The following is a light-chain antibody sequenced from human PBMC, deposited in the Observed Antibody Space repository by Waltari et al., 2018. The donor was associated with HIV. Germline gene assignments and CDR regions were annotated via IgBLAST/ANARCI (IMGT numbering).Light chain of an antibody. V-gene: IGKV3-11*01. J-gene: IGKJ4*01. CDR3: QQRSSWPLT. CDR2: DAS. CDR1: QSVSSL. Sequence: NVLTQSPATLSLSPGERATLSCRASQSVSSLLAWYQQKPGQAPRPLIYDASNRATGTPPRFSGSGSGTDFTLSISSLEPEDFAVYYCQQRSSWPLTFGGGTKVEIK.